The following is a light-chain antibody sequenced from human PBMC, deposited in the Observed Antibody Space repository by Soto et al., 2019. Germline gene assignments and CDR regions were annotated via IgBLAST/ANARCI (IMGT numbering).Light chain of an antibody. V-gene: IGLV2-14*01. Sequence: SVLTQPASVSGSPGQSITFSCTGTSSDVGGYNYVSWYQQHPGKAPKLMIYDVSNRPSGVSNRFSGSKSGNTASLTISGLQAEDEADYYCSSYTSSSTYVFGTGTKVTVL. CDR2: DVS. CDR1: SSDVGGYNY. CDR3: SSYTSSSTYV. J-gene: IGLJ1*01.